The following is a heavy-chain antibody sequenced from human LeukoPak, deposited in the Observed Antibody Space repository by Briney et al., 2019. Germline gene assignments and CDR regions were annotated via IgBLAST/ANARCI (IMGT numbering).Heavy chain of an antibody. CDR2: IYTSGST. CDR3: ARHDGGSYYYDSSGYYLNYWYFDL. CDR1: GGSISSYY. J-gene: IGHJ2*01. Sequence: SETLSLTSTVSGGSISSYYWSWIRQPPGKGLEWIGYIYTSGSTNYNPSLKSRVTISVDTSKNQFSLKLSSVTAADTAVYYCARHDGGSYYYDSSGYYLNYWYFDLWGRGTLVTVSS. D-gene: IGHD3-22*01. V-gene: IGHV4-4*09.